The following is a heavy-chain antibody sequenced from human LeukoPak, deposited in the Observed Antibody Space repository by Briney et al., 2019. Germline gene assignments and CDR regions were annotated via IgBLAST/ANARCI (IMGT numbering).Heavy chain of an antibody. V-gene: IGHV3-23*01. J-gene: IGHJ4*02. CDR3: AKGRGIVVVTGPDY. CDR2: ISGSGGST. Sequence: GGSLRLSCAASGFTFSSYAMNWVRQAPGRGLEWDSGISGSGGSTYYADSVKGRFTISRDNSKNTLYLQMNSLRAEDTAVYYCAKGRGIVVVTGPDYWGQGTLVTVSS. D-gene: IGHD2-21*02. CDR1: GFTFSSYA.